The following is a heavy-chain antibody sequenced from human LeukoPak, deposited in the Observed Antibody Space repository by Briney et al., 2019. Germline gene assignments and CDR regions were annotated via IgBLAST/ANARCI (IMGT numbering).Heavy chain of an antibody. J-gene: IGHJ3*02. D-gene: IGHD1-26*01. V-gene: IGHV3-23*01. CDR1: GFIFSSYA. Sequence: GGSLRLSCAASGFIFSSYAMSWLRQAPGKGLEWGSAISGSGGSTYYADSVKGRFTISRDTSKTTLYLQMNSLSAEATAVYYCAKGIVGTKAFDIWGQGTMVTVSS. CDR2: ISGSGGST. CDR3: AKGIVGTKAFDI.